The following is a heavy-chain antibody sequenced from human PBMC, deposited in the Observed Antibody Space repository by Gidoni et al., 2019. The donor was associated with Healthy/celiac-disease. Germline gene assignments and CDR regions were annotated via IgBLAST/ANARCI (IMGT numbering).Heavy chain of an antibody. D-gene: IGHD3-10*01. CDR2: ISSSSSTI. CDR3: ASKNRDYGMDV. CDR1: GFTFSSYS. Sequence: EVQLVESGGGLVQPGGSLRLSCAASGFTFSSYSMNWVRQAPGKGLEWVAYISSSSSTIYYADSVKGRFTISRDNAKNSLYLQMNSLRAEDTAVYYCASKNRDYGMDVWGQGTTVTVSS. J-gene: IGHJ6*02. V-gene: IGHV3-48*01.